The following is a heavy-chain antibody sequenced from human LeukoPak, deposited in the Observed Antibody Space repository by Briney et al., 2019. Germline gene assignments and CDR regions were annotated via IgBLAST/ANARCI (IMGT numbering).Heavy chain of an antibody. CDR1: GGSISSYY. CDR3: AREYSSGWSGTGY. D-gene: IGHD6-19*01. CDR2: VYYSGST. J-gene: IGHJ4*02. V-gene: IGHV4-59*01. Sequence: PSETLSLTCTVSGGSISSYYWSWIRQPPGKGLEWIGYVYYSGSTNYNPSLESRVTISVDTSKNQFSLKLSSVTAADTAVYHCAREYSSGWSGTGYWGQGTLVTVSS.